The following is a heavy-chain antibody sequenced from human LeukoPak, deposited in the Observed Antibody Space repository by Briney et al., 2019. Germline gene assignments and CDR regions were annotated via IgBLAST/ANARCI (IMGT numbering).Heavy chain of an antibody. CDR1: GGSFSGHY. CDR3: ARADGGLSGNSVGLEYYYYMDV. J-gene: IGHJ6*03. D-gene: IGHD4-23*01. Sequence: SETLSLTCAVYGGSFSGHYWSWIRQPPGKGLEWIGEINHSGSSNYNPSLKSRVTISVDTSKNQFSLKLSSVTAADTAVYYCARADGGLSGNSVGLEYYYYMDVWGKGTTVTVSS. CDR2: INHSGSS. V-gene: IGHV4-34*01.